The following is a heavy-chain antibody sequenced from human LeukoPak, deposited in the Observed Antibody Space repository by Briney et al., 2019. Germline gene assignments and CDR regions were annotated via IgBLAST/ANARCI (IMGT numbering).Heavy chain of an antibody. CDR1: GGSISSGNYH. V-gene: IGHV4-39*07. CDR3: AGKKGIVVVPAAIDY. D-gene: IGHD2-2*02. CDR2: IHYSGAT. J-gene: IGHJ4*02. Sequence: SDTLSLTCTVSGGSISSGNYHWGWIRQPPGKGLEWIASIHYSGATYYNPSLKSRVTISLDTSKNQFSLKLDSVTAADTAVYYCAGKKGIVVVPAAIDYWGQGTLVTVSS.